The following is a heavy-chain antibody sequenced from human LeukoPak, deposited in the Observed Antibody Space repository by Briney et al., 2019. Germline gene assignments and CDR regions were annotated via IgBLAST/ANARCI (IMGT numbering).Heavy chain of an antibody. CDR3: ARTYSSGWFKYYYYYYYMDV. Sequence: SETLSLTCTVSGGSISSYYWSWIRQPPGKGLEWIGYIYYSGSTNYNPSLKSRVTISVDTSKSQFSLKLSSVTAADTAVYYCARTYSSGWFKYYYYYYYMDVWGKGTTVTISS. V-gene: IGHV4-59*01. J-gene: IGHJ6*03. D-gene: IGHD6-19*01. CDR1: GGSISSYY. CDR2: IYYSGST.